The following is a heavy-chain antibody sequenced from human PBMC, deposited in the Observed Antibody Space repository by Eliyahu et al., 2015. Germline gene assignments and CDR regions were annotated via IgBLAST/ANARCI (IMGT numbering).Heavy chain of an antibody. CDR3: ARDPAGAQYFEH. D-gene: IGHD2-2*01. J-gene: IGHJ1*01. V-gene: IGHV1-69*04. Sequence: QVQLVXSGAEVKKPGSSVKXSCKXSGGTFSSYXITWVRQAPGQGXEWMGRIIPILDITNYAQKFKGRVTISAEKSSSTAYMELSSLTSEDTAMYYCARDPAGAQYFEHWGQGTLVTVSX. CDR1: GGTFSSYX. CDR2: IIPILDIT.